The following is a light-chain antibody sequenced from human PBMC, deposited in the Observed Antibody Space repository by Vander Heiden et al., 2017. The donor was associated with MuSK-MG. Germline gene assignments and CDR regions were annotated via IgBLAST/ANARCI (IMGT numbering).Light chain of an antibody. V-gene: IGKV1-39*01. J-gene: IGKJ1*01. CDR3: QQNDITPRT. CDR2: AAS. CDR1: QSISSF. Sequence: DIQMTQSPSSLSAYVGDRVTITCRASQSISSFLNWYQQKPGKAPKLLIYAASSLPGGVPAKFSGSGSGTEFTLTIISLQPEDLATYYCQQNDITPRTFGQGTRVEIK.